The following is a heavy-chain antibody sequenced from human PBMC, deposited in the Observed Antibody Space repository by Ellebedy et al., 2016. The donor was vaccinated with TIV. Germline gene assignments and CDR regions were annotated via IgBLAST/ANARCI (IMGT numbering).Heavy chain of an antibody. Sequence: ETLSLXCAVSGFPFSNYRMHWVRQTPGKGLEWVSRVDYDGSNTVYPDSVRGRFTVSRDNARNTLYLQMDHLRGEDTAVYYCSTTIVAGTNYWGQGTLVTVSS. CDR1: GFPFSNYR. V-gene: IGHV3-74*01. CDR3: STTIVAGTNY. D-gene: IGHD6-19*01. J-gene: IGHJ4*02. CDR2: VDYDGSNT.